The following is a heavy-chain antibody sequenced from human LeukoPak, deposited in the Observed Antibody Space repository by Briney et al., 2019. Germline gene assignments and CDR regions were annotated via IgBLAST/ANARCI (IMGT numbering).Heavy chain of an antibody. Sequence: GGSLRLSCAASGFTFSSYSMNWVRQAPGEGLEWVSSISSSSTYIYYVDSVKGRFTISRDNAKNSLYPQMNSLRVEDTAVYCARDRGVYSRTLEDWGQGTLVTVSS. D-gene: IGHD6-13*01. CDR1: GFTFSSYS. V-gene: IGHV3-21*04. CDR2: ISSSSTYI. CDR3: ARDRGVYSRTLED. J-gene: IGHJ4*02.